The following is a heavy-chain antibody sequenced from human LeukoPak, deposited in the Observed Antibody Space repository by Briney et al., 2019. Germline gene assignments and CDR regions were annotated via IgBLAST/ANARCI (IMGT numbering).Heavy chain of an antibody. CDR2: ISAYNGNT. CDR1: GYTFTGYY. CDR3: ARGRGRDGYNPDY. V-gene: IGHV1-18*04. Sequence: ASVKVSCKASGYTFTGYYMHWVRQAPGQGLEWMGWISAYNGNTNYAQKLQGRVTMTTDTSTSTAYTELRSLRSDDTAVYYCARGRGRDGYNPDYWGQGTLVTVSS. D-gene: IGHD5-24*01. J-gene: IGHJ4*02.